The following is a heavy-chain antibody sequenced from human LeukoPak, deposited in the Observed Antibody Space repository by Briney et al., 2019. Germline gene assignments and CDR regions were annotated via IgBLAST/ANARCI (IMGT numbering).Heavy chain of an antibody. V-gene: IGHV4-59*01. CDR3: ARAYCSSTSCYSPQGVFDY. D-gene: IGHD2-2*01. J-gene: IGHJ4*02. CDR2: IYYTGST. Sequence: SETLSLTCTVSGGSISRDYWSWLRQPPGKGLEWVGYIYYTGSTNYNPSLKSRVTISVDTSKNQFSLKLSSVTAADTAVYYCARAYCSSTSCYSPQGVFDYWGQGTLVTVSS. CDR1: GGSISRDY.